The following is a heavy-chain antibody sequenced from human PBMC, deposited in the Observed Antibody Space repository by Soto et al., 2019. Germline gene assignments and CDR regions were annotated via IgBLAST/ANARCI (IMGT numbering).Heavy chain of an antibody. V-gene: IGHV2-5*02. Sequence: QITLKESGPTLVKPTQTLTLTCTFSGFSLSTSGVGVAWIRQPPGKALEWLALIYWDDDKRYRPSLESRLTTTKDTHKNQVVLTLTNMTSVDTATYYCAYLPCSGGSCYWFSFSGMDVWGQGTTVTVTS. CDR3: AYLPCSGGSCYWFSFSGMDV. CDR1: GFSLSTSGVG. CDR2: IYWDDDK. J-gene: IGHJ6*02. D-gene: IGHD2-15*01.